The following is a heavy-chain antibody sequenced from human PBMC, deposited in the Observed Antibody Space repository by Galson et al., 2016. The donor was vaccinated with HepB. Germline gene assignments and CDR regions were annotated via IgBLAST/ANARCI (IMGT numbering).Heavy chain of an antibody. CDR1: GFTFSSYS. CDR2: ISTRTSYI. Sequence: SLRLSCAASGFTFSSYSMNWVRQVPGKGLEWVSSISTRTSYIDYADPVKGRLTISRDNAKNSLYLQMNSLRAEDTAVYYCARASSSSSWYLPGYYYDMDVWGQGTTVTVSS. J-gene: IGHJ6*02. CDR3: ARASSSSSWYLPGYYYDMDV. V-gene: IGHV3-21*01. D-gene: IGHD6-13*01.